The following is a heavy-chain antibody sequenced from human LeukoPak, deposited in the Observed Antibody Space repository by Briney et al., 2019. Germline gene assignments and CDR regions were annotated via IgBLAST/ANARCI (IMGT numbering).Heavy chain of an antibody. CDR2: IYYSGST. CDR3: ATGIAAAVPDY. V-gene: IGHV4-59*01. D-gene: IGHD6-13*01. CDR1: GGSISSYY. J-gene: IGHJ4*02. Sequence: SETLSLTCTVSGGSISSYYWSWIRQPPGKGLEWIGYIYYSGSTNYNPSLKSRVTTSVDTSKNQFSLKLSSVTAADTAVYYCATGIAAAVPDYWGQGTLVTVSS.